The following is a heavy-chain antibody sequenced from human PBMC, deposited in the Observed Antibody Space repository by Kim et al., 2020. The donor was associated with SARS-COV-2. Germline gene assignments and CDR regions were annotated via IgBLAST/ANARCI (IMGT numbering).Heavy chain of an antibody. V-gene: IGHV1-69*13. CDR1: GGTFSSYA. CDR2: IIPIFGTA. CDR3: ARDLGDSSGYYPYDAFDI. Sequence: SVKVSCKASGGTFSSYAISWVRQAPGQGLEWMGGIIPIFGTANYAQKFQGRVTITADESTSTAYMELSSLRSEDTAVYYCARDLGDSSGYYPYDAFDIWGQGTMVTVSS. D-gene: IGHD3-22*01. J-gene: IGHJ3*02.